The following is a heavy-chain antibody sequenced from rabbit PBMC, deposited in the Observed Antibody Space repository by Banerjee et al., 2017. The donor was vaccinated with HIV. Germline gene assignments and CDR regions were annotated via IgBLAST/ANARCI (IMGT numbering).Heavy chain of an antibody. Sequence: QEQLVESGGGLVQPGGSLKLSCTVSGFDFNSYGVSWVRQAPGKGLEWIACIYTGSSGTTYYASWAKGRFTISKTSSTTVTLQMTSLTAADTATYFCARDLAGVIGWNFNLWGPGTLVTVS. CDR2: IYTGSSGTT. V-gene: IGHV1S45*01. CDR1: GFDFNSYG. J-gene: IGHJ4*01. D-gene: IGHD4-1*01. CDR3: ARDLAGVIGWNFNL.